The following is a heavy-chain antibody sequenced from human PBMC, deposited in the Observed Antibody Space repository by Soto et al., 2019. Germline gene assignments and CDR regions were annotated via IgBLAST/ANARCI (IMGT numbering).Heavy chain of an antibody. CDR2: IIAIFGTA. CDR1: GGTFSSYA. Sequence: QVQLVQSGAEVKTPGSSVKVSCKASGGTFSSYAISWVRQAPGQGLEWMGGIIAIFGTANYAQKFQGRVTITADESTSTAYMELSSLRSGGAAVYYCASIAAAGRTSDYWGQGTLVTVSS. J-gene: IGHJ4*02. CDR3: ASIAAAGRTSDY. V-gene: IGHV1-69*01. D-gene: IGHD6-13*01.